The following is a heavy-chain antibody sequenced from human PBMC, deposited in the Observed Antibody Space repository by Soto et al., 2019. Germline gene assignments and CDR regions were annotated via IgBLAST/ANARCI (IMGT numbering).Heavy chain of an antibody. D-gene: IGHD5-12*01. CDR1: GGSINTFY. J-gene: IGHJ4*02. CDR2: IFSSGST. V-gene: IGHV4-4*07. CDR3: AREGPYSAYNFAHGIQLWSFDF. Sequence: NPSETLSLTCTVSGGSINTFYWSWVRQPAGKGLEWIGRIFSSGSTSLNPSLESRVAMSVDTSKNHFSLNLSSVTAADMAVYYCAREGPYSAYNFAHGIQLWSFDFWGQGALVTVSS.